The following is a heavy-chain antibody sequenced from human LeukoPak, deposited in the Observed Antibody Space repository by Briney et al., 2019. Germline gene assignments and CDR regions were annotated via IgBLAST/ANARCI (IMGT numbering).Heavy chain of an antibody. V-gene: IGHV4-34*01. CDR3: ARHRLEQVYYGSGSYYFFDY. J-gene: IGHJ4*02. Sequence: PSETLSLTCAVYGGSFSGYYWSWIRQPPGKGLEWIGEINHSGSTNYNPSLKSRVTISVDTSKNQFSLKLSSVTAADTAVYYCARHRLEQVYYGSGSYYFFDYWGQGTLVTVSS. CDR2: INHSGST. D-gene: IGHD3-10*01. CDR1: GGSFSGYY.